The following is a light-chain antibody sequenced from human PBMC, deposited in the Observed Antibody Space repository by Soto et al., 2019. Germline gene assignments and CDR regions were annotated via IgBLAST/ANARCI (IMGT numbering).Light chain of an antibody. CDR2: KAS. Sequence: DIQMTQSPSTLSASVGDSVKITCRASQRISIWLAWYQQKPGTAPKLLVYKASTLESGVTSRFSGSGSGTEFTLTISSLQPDDFATYYCQHYDGYSNSFGQGTKVEIK. CDR1: QRISIW. J-gene: IGKJ2*01. CDR3: QHYDGYSNS. V-gene: IGKV1-5*03.